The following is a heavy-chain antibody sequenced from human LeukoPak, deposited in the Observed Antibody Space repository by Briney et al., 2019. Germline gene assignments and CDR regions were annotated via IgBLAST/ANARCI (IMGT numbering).Heavy chain of an antibody. CDR3: ATIVPHYDFWSGYYTEYYYYYMDV. V-gene: IGHV4-39*07. D-gene: IGHD3-3*01. CDR1: GGSISSSSYY. CDR2: IYYSGST. J-gene: IGHJ6*03. Sequence: PSETLSLTCTVSGGSISSSSYYWGWIRQPPGKGLEWIGSIYYSGSTYYNPSLKSRVTISVDTSKNQFSLKLSSVTAADTAVYYCATIVPHYDFWSGYYTEYYYYYMDVWGKGTTVTVSS.